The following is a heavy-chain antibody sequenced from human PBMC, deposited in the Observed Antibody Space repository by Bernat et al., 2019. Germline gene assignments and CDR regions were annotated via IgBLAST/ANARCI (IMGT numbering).Heavy chain of an antibody. V-gene: IGHV2-5*02. CDR2: IYWDDDH. D-gene: IGHD3-16*01. CDR3: AHIENTFGGVQRLDAFDF. Sequence: QITLKESGPTLVKPTQTLTLTCTFSGFSLTTSGAGVGWIRQPPGVALDWLAVIYWDDDHRYSPSLRSRLTITKDFCKNQVVLTMTNMDHLDTATYVCAHIENTFGGVQRLDAFDFWGQGTVVTVSS. J-gene: IGHJ3*01. CDR1: GFSLTTSGAG.